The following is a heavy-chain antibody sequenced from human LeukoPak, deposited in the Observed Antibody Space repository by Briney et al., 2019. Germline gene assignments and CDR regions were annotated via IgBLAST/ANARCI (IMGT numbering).Heavy chain of an antibody. J-gene: IGHJ4*02. CDR2: IIPIFGTA. V-gene: IGHV1-69*01. CDR1: GGTFSSYA. D-gene: IGHD3-9*01. CDR3: ARGLRYFDWLLCY. Sequence: ASVKVSCKASGGTFSSYAISWVRQAPGQGLEWMGGIIPIFGTADYAQKFQGRVTITADESTSTAYMELSSLRSEDTAVYYCARGLRYFDWLLCYWGQGTLVTVSS.